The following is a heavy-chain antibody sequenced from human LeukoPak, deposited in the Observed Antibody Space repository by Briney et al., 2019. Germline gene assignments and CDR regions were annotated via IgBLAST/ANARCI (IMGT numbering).Heavy chain of an antibody. V-gene: IGHV3-7*03. Sequence: PGGSLRLSCAASGFTFSSYWMSWVRQAPGKGLEWVANIKQDGSEKYYVDSVKGRFTISRDNSKNTLYLQMNSLRAEDTAVYYCAKGGLYYFDYWGQGTLVTVSS. J-gene: IGHJ4*02. CDR1: GFTFSSYW. CDR3: AKGGLYYFDY. CDR2: IKQDGSEK.